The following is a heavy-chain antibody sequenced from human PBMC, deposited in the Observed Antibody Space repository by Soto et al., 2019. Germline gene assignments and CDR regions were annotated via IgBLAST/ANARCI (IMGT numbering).Heavy chain of an antibody. D-gene: IGHD6-19*01. CDR3: ARDWEQWLVLEYYGMDV. Sequence: PGGSLRLSCAASGFTVSSNYMSWVRQAPGKGLEWVSVISYDGSNKYYADSVKGRFTISRDNSKNTLYLQMNSLRAEDTAVYYCARDWEQWLVLEYYGMDVWGQGTTVTVSS. CDR1: GFTVSSNY. CDR2: ISYDGSNK. J-gene: IGHJ6*02. V-gene: IGHV3-30-3*01.